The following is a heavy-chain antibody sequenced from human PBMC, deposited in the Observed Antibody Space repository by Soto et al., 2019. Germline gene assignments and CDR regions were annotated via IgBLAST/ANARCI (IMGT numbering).Heavy chain of an antibody. Sequence: GESLKISCKGSGYSFTSYWIGWVRQMPGKGLEWMGIIYPGDSDTRYSPSFQGQVTISADKSISTAYLQWSSLKASDTAMYYCARQVATVVTPRYFDYWGQGTLVTVSS. D-gene: IGHD4-17*01. CDR3: ARQVATVVTPRYFDY. CDR1: GYSFTSYW. CDR2: IYPGDSDT. J-gene: IGHJ4*02. V-gene: IGHV5-51*01.